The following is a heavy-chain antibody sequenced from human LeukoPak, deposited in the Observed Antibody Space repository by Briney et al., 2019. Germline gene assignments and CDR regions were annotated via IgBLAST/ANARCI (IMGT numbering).Heavy chain of an antibody. CDR3: AKESATPRYCSGGSCYGGVGLFDY. J-gene: IGHJ4*02. CDR2: ISYDGSNK. V-gene: IGHV3-30*18. CDR1: GFTFSSYG. Sequence: SAGSLRLSCAASGFTFSSYGMHWVRQAPGKGLEWVAVISYDGSNKYYADSVKGRFTISRDNSKNTLYLQMNSLRAEDTAVYYCAKESATPRYCSGGSCYGGVGLFDYWGQGTLVTVSS. D-gene: IGHD2-15*01.